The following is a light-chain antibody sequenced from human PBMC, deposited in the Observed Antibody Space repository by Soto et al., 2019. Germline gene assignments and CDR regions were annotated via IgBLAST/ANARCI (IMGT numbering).Light chain of an antibody. CDR3: QQYHIWPWT. CDR1: QSINIC. V-gene: IGKV3-15*01. CDR2: DAS. Sequence: EIVMTQSPASLSVSPWETASLSCRASQSINICLAWYQHKPGRAPKLLIHDASTRATGVPARFSGSGSGTEFTLTITGLQSEDSAIYYCQQYHIWPWTFGQGTKVDI. J-gene: IGKJ1*01.